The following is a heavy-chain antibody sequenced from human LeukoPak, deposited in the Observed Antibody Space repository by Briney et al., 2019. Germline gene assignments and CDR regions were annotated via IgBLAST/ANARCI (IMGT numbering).Heavy chain of an antibody. CDR2: IYYSGST. CDR3: ARASYSSGWYGVDY. CDR1: GGSISSGDYY. J-gene: IGHJ4*02. V-gene: IGHV4-30-4*08. D-gene: IGHD6-19*01. Sequence: PSQTLPLTCTVSGGSISSGDYYWSWIRQPPGKGLEWIGYIYYSGSTYYNPSLKSRVTISVDTSKNQFSLKLSSVTAADTAVYYCARASYSSGWYGVDYWGQGTLVTVST.